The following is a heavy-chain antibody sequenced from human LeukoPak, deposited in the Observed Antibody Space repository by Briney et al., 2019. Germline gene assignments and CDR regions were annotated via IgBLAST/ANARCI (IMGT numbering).Heavy chain of an antibody. Sequence: SETLSLTCTVSGGSISSSSYYWGWIRQPPGKGLEWIGSIYYSGSTYYNPSLKSRVTISVDTSKNQFSLRLSSVTAADTAVYYCARHRSDIVVVPAAVDYWGQGTLVTVSS. CDR2: IYYSGST. D-gene: IGHD2-2*01. CDR3: ARHRSDIVVVPAAVDY. V-gene: IGHV4-39*01. J-gene: IGHJ4*02. CDR1: GGSISSSSYY.